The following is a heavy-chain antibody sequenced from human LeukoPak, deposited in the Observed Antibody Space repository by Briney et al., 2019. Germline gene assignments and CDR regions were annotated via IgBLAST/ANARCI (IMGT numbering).Heavy chain of an antibody. D-gene: IGHD3-10*01. CDR3: VKAGGSGTYYFDY. V-gene: IGHV3-64D*06. Sequence: GGSLRLSCSASGFTFSSYAMRWVRQAPGKGLEYVSAISSNGGSTYYADSVKGRFTISRDNSKNTLYLQMSSLRAEDTAVYYCVKAGGSGTYYFDYWGQGTLVTVSS. CDR2: ISSNGGST. J-gene: IGHJ4*02. CDR1: GFTFSSYA.